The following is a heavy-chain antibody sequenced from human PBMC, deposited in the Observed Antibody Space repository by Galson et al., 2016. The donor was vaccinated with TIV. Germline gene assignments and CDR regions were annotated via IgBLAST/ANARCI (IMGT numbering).Heavy chain of an antibody. CDR2: FDPEDGKT. D-gene: IGHD3-22*01. CDR3: ATDVSTQYFDTSGDSPLGF. CDR1: GYTLTEVA. J-gene: IGHJ4*02. V-gene: IGHV1-24*01. Sequence: SVKVSCKVSGYTLTEVAMYWVRQAPGKGLEWMGGFDPEDGKTIYAQRFQGRVTMTEDTSTDTAYMELSSLRSEDTAVYYCATDVSTQYFDTSGDSPLGFWGQGTLVVVSS.